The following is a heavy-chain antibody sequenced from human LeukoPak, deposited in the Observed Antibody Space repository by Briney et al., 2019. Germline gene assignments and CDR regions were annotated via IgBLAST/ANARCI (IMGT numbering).Heavy chain of an antibody. CDR1: GFTFDDYA. Sequence: PGGSLRLSCAASGFTFDDYAMHWVRHAPAKGLEGVSGISWNSGSIVYADSVKGRFTISRDNAKNSLYLQMNSLRAEDTALYYCAKDAIAAGTVYWGQGTLVTVSS. CDR2: ISWNSGSI. V-gene: IGHV3-9*01. J-gene: IGHJ4*02. D-gene: IGHD6-19*01. CDR3: AKDAIAAGTVY.